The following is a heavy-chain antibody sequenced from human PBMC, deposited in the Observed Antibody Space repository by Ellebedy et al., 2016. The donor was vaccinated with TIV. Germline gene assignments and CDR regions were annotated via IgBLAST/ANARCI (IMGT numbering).Heavy chain of an antibody. CDR3: ARETDFWSDSSYFDY. Sequence: SETLSLTXSVSGASINSGDYYWSWIRQPPGKGLEWLGYIYYSGTTYYNTSLKSRITISVDTSKNQFSLRLSSVTAADTAVYFCARETDFWSDSSYFDYWGQGILVTISS. CDR1: GASINSGDYY. V-gene: IGHV4-30-4*01. J-gene: IGHJ4*02. D-gene: IGHD3-3*01. CDR2: IYYSGTT.